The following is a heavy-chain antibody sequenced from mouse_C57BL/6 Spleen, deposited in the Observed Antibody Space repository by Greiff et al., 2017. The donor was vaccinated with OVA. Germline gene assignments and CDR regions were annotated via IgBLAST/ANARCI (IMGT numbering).Heavy chain of an antibody. CDR2: INPYNGDT. D-gene: IGHD2-5*01. CDR3: ARKETPDYSNYGGYAMDY. CDR1: GYSFTGYF. V-gene: IGHV1-20*01. Sequence: EVQLQQSGPELVKPGDSVKISCKASGYSFTGYFMNWVMQSHGKSLEWIGRINPYNGDTFYNQKFKGKATLTVDKSSSTAHMELRSLTSEDSAVYYCARKETPDYSNYGGYAMDYWGQGTSVTVSS. J-gene: IGHJ4*01.